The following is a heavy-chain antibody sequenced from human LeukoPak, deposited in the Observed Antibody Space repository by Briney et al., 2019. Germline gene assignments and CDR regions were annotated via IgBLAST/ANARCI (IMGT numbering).Heavy chain of an antibody. Sequence: SGTLSLTCAVSGGSISSSNWWSWVRQPPGKGLEWIGEIYHSGSTNYNPSLNSRVTISVDKSKNQFSLKLSSVTAADTAVYYCARVSQLLYRGFDYWGQGTLVTVSS. V-gene: IGHV4-4*02. CDR1: GGSISSSNW. CDR3: ARVSQLLYRGFDY. J-gene: IGHJ4*02. CDR2: IYHSGST. D-gene: IGHD2-2*02.